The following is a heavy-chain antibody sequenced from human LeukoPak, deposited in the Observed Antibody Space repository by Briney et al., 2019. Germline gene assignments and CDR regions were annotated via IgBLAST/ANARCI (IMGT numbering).Heavy chain of an antibody. Sequence: SETLSLTCSVSGGSINSHYWSWIRQPPGKRLERIGYIFNTGNTNYNPSLASRVTMSVDTSRAQFFLRLSPVTAAETAIYSCASRPADTTWYGVFDYWSQGTLVTVSS. CDR1: GGSINSHY. J-gene: IGHJ4*02. CDR2: IFNTGNT. V-gene: IGHV4-59*11. D-gene: IGHD3-10*01. CDR3: ASRPADTTWYGVFDY.